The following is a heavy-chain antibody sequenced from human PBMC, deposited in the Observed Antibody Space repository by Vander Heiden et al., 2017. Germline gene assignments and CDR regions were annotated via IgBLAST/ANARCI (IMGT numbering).Heavy chain of an antibody. D-gene: IGHD1-20*01. V-gene: IGHV3-23*01. CDR2: ISGSGGST. J-gene: IGHJ6*02. Sequence: EVQLLESGGGLVQPGGSLRLSWAASGFAFSSYAMSWVRQAPGKGLEWVSAISGSGGSTYYADSVKGRFTISRDNSKNTLYLQMNSLRAEDTAVYYCAKDNSYYYYGMDVWGQGTTVTVSS. CDR1: GFAFSSYA. CDR3: AKDNSYYYYGMDV.